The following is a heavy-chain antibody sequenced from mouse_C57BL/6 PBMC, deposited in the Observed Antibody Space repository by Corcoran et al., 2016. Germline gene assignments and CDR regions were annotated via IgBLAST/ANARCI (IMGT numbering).Heavy chain of an antibody. CDR1: GYTFTTYG. D-gene: IGHD2-5*01. J-gene: IGHJ2*01. V-gene: IGHV9-3*01. CDR3: ARSDSNPY. CDR2: INTYSGVP. Sequence: QIQLVQSGPELKKPGETVKISCKASGYTFTTYGMSWVKQAPGKGLKWMGWINTYSGVPTYADDFKGRFAFSLETSASTAYLQINNLKNEDTATYFCARSDSNPYWGQGTTLTVSS.